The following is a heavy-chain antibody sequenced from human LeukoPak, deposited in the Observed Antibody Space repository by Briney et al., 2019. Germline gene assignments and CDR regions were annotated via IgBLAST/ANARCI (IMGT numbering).Heavy chain of an antibody. Sequence: PGGSLRLSCAASGFTFSTYTMTWVRQAPGKGLEWVSAISGRGGISTSGDNAYYADSVKGRFTISRDNSKNTLYLKMNSLRVEDTAVYYCAKGQITGRPGGPFDNWGQGTLLTVSS. CDR1: GFTFSTYT. J-gene: IGHJ4*02. CDR2: ISGRGGISTSGDNA. CDR3: AKGQITGRPGGPFDN. V-gene: IGHV3-23*01. D-gene: IGHD6-6*01.